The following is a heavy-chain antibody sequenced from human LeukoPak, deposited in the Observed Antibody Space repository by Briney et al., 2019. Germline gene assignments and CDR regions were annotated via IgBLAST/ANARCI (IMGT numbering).Heavy chain of an antibody. V-gene: IGHV1-69*13. CDR1: GSTFSSYA. D-gene: IGHD2-15*01. CDR3: ARDPEGVIGYCSGGSCYDGWFDP. CDR2: IIPIFGTA. J-gene: IGHJ5*02. Sequence: SVKVSCKASGSTFSSYAISWVRQAPGQGLEWMGGIIPIFGTANYAQKFQGRVTITADESTSTAYMELSSLRSEDTAVYYCARDPEGVIGYCSGGSCYDGWFDPWGQGTLVTVSS.